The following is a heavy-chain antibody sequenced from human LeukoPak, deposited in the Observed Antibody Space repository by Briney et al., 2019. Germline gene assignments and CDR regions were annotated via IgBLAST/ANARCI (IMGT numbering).Heavy chain of an antibody. Sequence: SETLSLTCTVSGGSISSYYWSWIRQPPGKGLEWIGYIYYSRSTNYNPSLKSRVTISVDTSKNQFSLKLSSVTAADTAVYYCARVLVATGYYFDYWGQGTLVTVSS. CDR1: GGSISSYY. J-gene: IGHJ4*02. V-gene: IGHV4-59*01. CDR2: IYYSRST. D-gene: IGHD5-12*01. CDR3: ARVLVATGYYFDY.